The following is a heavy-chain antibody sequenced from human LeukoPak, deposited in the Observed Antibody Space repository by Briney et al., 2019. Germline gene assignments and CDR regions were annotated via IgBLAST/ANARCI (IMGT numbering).Heavy chain of an antibody. Sequence: SETLSLTCTVSGGSISSGSYYWSWIRQPAGKGLEWIGRIYTSGSTNYNPSLKSRVTISVDTSKNQFSLKLSSVTAADTAVYYCARGATDQDWFDPWGQGTLVTVSS. J-gene: IGHJ5*02. CDR3: ARGATDQDWFDP. CDR1: GGSISSGSYY. CDR2: IYTSGST. V-gene: IGHV4-61*02.